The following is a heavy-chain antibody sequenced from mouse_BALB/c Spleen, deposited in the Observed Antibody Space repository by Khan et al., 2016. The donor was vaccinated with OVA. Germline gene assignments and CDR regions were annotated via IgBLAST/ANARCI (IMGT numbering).Heavy chain of an antibody. V-gene: IGHV1-87*01. CDR1: GYTFTTYW. CDR2: IYPGDGDT. Sequence: QVQLKQSGAELARPGASVKLSCKASGYTFTTYWMQWVKQRPGQGLEWIGTIYPGDGDTRYTQNFKDKATLTADKSSSTAYMQLSSLASEDSAVYDCASDRYDYFDYWGQGTTLTVSS. CDR3: ASDRYDYFDY. D-gene: IGHD2-14*01. J-gene: IGHJ2*01.